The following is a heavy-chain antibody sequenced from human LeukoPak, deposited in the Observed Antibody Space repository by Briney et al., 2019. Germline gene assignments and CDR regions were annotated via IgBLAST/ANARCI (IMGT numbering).Heavy chain of an antibody. CDR3: ARGGSSSSGNFDY. J-gene: IGHJ4*02. CDR1: GFTFSSYW. V-gene: IGHV3-7*02. Sequence: PGGSLRLSCAASGFTFSSYWMNWVRQAPGEGLEWVANIKEDGSEKYYVDSVKGRFTISRDNAKNSLYLQMNSLRAEDTAVYYCARGGSSSSGNFDYWGQGTLVAVSS. CDR2: IKEDGSEK. D-gene: IGHD6-6*01.